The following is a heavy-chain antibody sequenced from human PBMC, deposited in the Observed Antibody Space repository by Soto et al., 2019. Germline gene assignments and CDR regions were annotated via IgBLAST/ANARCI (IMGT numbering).Heavy chain of an antibody. CDR2: IYYSGST. Sequence: QLQLQESGPGLVKPSETLSLTCTVSGGSISSSSYYWGWIRQPPGKGLEWIGSIYYSGSTYYNPSLKSRVTISVDTSKNQFSLKLSSVTAADTAVYYCARHVGGMNIVATIFDYWGQGTLVTVSS. J-gene: IGHJ4*02. V-gene: IGHV4-39*01. CDR1: GGSISSSSYY. D-gene: IGHD5-12*01. CDR3: ARHVGGMNIVATIFDY.